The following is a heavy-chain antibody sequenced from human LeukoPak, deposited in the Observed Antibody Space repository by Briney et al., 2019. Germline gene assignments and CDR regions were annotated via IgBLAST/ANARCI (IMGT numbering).Heavy chain of an antibody. CDR2: ISSNGGST. J-gene: IGHJ5*02. D-gene: IGHD2-15*01. V-gene: IGHV3-64*01. CDR3: ATEGHPDYCSGGSCYGDSDNWLDP. Sequence: TGGSLRLSCAASGFTFSSYAMHWVRQAPGKGLEYVSAISSNGGSTYYANSLKGRFTISRDNSKNTLYLQMGSLRAEDMAVYYCATEGHPDYCSGGSCYGDSDNWLDPWGQGTLVTVSS. CDR1: GFTFSSYA.